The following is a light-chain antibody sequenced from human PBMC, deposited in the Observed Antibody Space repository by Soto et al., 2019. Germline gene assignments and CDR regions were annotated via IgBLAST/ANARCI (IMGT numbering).Light chain of an antibody. Sequence: DIQMTQSPSTLSTSVGDRVTITCRASQSISSWLAWYQQKPGKAPKLLIYDASSLESGVPSRFSGSGSGTEFTLSISSLQPDDFATYYCQQYNGYVTFGGGTKVEIE. CDR2: DAS. J-gene: IGKJ4*01. CDR1: QSISSW. CDR3: QQYNGYVT. V-gene: IGKV1-5*01.